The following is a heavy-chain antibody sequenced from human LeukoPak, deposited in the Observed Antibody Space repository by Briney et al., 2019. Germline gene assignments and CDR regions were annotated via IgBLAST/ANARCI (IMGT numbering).Heavy chain of an antibody. Sequence: ASVKVSCKASGYTFSSYEISWLRQAPGQGLEWMGWVSPYNGHTNYIQKFQGRVTMTTDTSTNTAYIDLRSLRSDDTAVYYCATGGYCGGDCSIPAFGYWGQGTLVTVSS. CDR1: GYTFSSYE. CDR3: ATGGYCGGDCSIPAFGY. V-gene: IGHV1-18*01. D-gene: IGHD2-21*01. J-gene: IGHJ4*02. CDR2: VSPYNGHT.